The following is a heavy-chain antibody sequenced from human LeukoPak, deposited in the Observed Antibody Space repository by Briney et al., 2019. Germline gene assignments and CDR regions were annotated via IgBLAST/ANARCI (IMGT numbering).Heavy chain of an antibody. J-gene: IGHJ4*02. CDR1: GFTFSSYW. CDR3: ARLPFYYYDSSGYSDY. Sequence: GGSLRLSCAASGFTFSSYWMSWVRQAPGKGLEWVANIKQDGSEKYYVDSVKGRFTISRDNAKNSLYLQMNSLRAEDTAVYYCARLPFYYYDSSGYSDYWGQGTLVTVSS. CDR2: IKQDGSEK. V-gene: IGHV3-7*01. D-gene: IGHD3-22*01.